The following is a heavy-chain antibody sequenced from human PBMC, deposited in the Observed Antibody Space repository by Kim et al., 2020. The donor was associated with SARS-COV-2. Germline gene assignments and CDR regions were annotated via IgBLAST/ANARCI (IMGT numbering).Heavy chain of an antibody. CDR2: IWYDGSNK. Sequence: GGSLRLSCAASGFTFSSYGMHWVRQAPGKGLEWVAVIWYDGSNKYYADSVKGRFTISRDNSKNTLYLQMNSLRAEDTAVYYCARDHYYGSGSYYNEKPYYFDYWGQGTLVTVSS. J-gene: IGHJ4*02. CDR1: GFTFSSYG. V-gene: IGHV3-33*01. D-gene: IGHD3-10*01. CDR3: ARDHYYGSGSYYNEKPYYFDY.